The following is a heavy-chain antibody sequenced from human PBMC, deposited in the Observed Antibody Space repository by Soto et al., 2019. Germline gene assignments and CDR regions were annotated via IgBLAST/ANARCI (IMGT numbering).Heavy chain of an antibody. CDR2: IIPILGIA. Sequence: QVQLVQSGAEVKKPESSVKVSCKASGGTFSSYTISWVRQAPGQGLEWMGRIIPILGIANYAQKFQGRVTITADKSTSTAYMELSSLRSEDTAVYYCAKARPIYDILTGYFDGWFDPWGQGTLVTVSS. CDR3: AKARPIYDILTGYFDGWFDP. D-gene: IGHD3-9*01. J-gene: IGHJ5*02. CDR1: GGTFSSYT. V-gene: IGHV1-69*02.